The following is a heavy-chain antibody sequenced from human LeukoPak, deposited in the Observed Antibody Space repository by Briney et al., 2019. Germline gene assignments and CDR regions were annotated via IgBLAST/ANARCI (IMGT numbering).Heavy chain of an antibody. J-gene: IGHJ6*02. CDR2: IYYSGST. CDR1: GGSISSYY. D-gene: IGHD3-9*01. V-gene: IGHV4-59*12. Sequence: SETLSLTCTVSGGSISSYYWSWIRQPPGKGLEWIGYIYYSGSTYYNPSLKSRVTISVDTSKNQFSLKLSSVTAADTAVYYCARDRWVYYDILTGFLPNYYYGMDVWGQGTTVTVSS. CDR3: ARDRWVYYDILTGFLPNYYYGMDV.